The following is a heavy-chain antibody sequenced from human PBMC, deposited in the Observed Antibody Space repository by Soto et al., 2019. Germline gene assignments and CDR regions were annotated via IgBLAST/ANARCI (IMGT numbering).Heavy chain of an antibody. CDR3: AKDIVRAVSWYFAL. V-gene: IGHV3-30*18. Sequence: QVQLVESGGGVVQPGRSLRLSCAASGFPFSNYGMHWVRQAPGKGLEWVAVISYDGSNKYYADSVKARFTISRDNSKTTLDLQMNGLGAEDTAVYYCAKDIVRAVSWYFALWGRGTLVIVSS. CDR2: ISYDGSNK. CDR1: GFPFSNYG. D-gene: IGHD1-26*01. J-gene: IGHJ2*01.